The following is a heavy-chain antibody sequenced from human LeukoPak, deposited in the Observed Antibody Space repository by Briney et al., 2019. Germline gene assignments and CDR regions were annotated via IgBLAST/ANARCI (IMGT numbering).Heavy chain of an antibody. CDR3: ARNKINTVTTGWYFDL. D-gene: IGHD4-17*01. CDR2: IDRDGSNT. J-gene: IGHJ2*01. Sequence: GGSLRLSCAASGFTFSSYWMHWVRQAPGKGLVWVSRIDRDGSNTNYADSVKGRFTISRDNAKNTLHLQMNSLTAEDTAEYYCARNKINTVTTGWYFDLWGRGTLVSVSS. V-gene: IGHV3-74*01. CDR1: GFTFSSYW.